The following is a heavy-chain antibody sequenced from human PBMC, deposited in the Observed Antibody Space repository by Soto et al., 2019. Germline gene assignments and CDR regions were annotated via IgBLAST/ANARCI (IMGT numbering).Heavy chain of an antibody. CDR2: SSYTGTT. D-gene: IGHD2-15*01. CDR3: GRLLLFDV. CDR1: GDSISNYY. J-gene: IGHJ6*02. V-gene: IGHV4-59*08. Sequence: SETLSLTCSVSGDSISNYYWNWIRQPPGKGLEWIGYSSYTGTTNYNPSLKSRATISADTSNNKFFLKLSSVTAADTAVYYCGRLLLFDVWGQGTMVTVSS.